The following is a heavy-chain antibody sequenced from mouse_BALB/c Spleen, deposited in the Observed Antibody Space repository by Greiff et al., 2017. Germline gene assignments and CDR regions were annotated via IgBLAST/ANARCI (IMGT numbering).Heavy chain of an antibody. J-gene: IGHJ2*01. CDR2: IDPANGNT. V-gene: IGHV14-3*02. Sequence: EVKLMESGAELVKPGASVKLSCTASGFNIKDTYMHWVKQRPEQGLEWIGRIDPANGNTKYDPKFQGKATITADTSSNTAYLQLSSLTSEDTAVYYCASFLYGNYENWGQGTTLTVSS. D-gene: IGHD2-1*01. CDR1: GFNIKDTY. CDR3: ASFLYGNYEN.